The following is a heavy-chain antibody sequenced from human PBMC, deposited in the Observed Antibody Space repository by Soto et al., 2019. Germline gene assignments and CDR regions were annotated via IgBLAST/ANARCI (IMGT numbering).Heavy chain of an antibody. CDR2: ISGSGGST. J-gene: IGHJ6*03. Sequence: GGFLRLSCAASGFTFSSYAMSWVRQAPGKGLEWVSAISGSGGSTYYADSVKGRFTISRDNSKNTLYLQMNSLRAEDTAVYYCAKTGDYDAQMRYYYYYMDVWGKGTTVTVSS. D-gene: IGHD4-17*01. CDR3: AKTGDYDAQMRYYYYYMDV. V-gene: IGHV3-23*01. CDR1: GFTFSSYA.